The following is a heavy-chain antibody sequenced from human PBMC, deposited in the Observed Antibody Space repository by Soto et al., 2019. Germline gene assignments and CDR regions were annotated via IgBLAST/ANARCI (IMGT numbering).Heavy chain of an antibody. Sequence: SLRLSCAASGFTFSSYGMHWVRQAPGKGLEWVAVIWYDGSNKYYADSVKGRFTISRDNSKNTLYLQMNSLRAEDTAVYYCARDGLSMYSSGWSFDYWGQGTLVTVSS. D-gene: IGHD6-19*01. CDR2: IWYDGSNK. V-gene: IGHV3-33*01. CDR1: GFTFSSYG. CDR3: ARDGLSMYSSGWSFDY. J-gene: IGHJ4*02.